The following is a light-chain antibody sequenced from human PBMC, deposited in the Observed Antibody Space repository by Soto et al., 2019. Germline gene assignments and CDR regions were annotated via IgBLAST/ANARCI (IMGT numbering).Light chain of an antibody. CDR1: QSVSSSY. CDR2: GAS. V-gene: IGKV3-20*01. CDR3: QHYGSSPGT. Sequence: EIVLTQSPGTLSLSPGERATLSCRASQSVSSSYLAWYQQKPGQAPRLLIYGASSRATGIPDRFSGSGSATAFTLTISRLEPEDFALYYCQHYGSSPGTFGQGTKVEIK. J-gene: IGKJ1*01.